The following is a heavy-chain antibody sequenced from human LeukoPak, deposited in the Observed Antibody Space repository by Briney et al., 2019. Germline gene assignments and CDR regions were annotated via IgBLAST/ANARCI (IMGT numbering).Heavy chain of an antibody. V-gene: IGHV4-39*07. CDR1: GGSISSSSYY. J-gene: IGHJ6*03. CDR3: ARVQGEVPAAMFYYYYYMDV. D-gene: IGHD2-2*01. Sequence: SETLSLTCTVSGGSISSSSYYWGWIRQPPGKGLEWIGYIYYSGSTYYNPSLKSRVTISVDTSKNQFSLKLSSVTAADTAVYYCARVQGEVPAAMFYYYYYMDVWGKGTTVTISS. CDR2: IYYSGST.